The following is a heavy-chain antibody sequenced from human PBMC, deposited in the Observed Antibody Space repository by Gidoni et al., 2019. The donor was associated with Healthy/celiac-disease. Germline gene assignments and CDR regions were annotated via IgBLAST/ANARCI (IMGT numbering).Heavy chain of an antibody. Sequence: EVQLVESGGGMVKPGGSLRLSCAASGFPFSSYSMNWVRQAPGKGLEWVSSISSSSSYIYYADSVKGRFTISRDNAKNSLYLQINSLRAEDTAVYYCARPEYSYGTYFDYWGQGTLVTVSS. V-gene: IGHV3-21*01. CDR2: ISSSSSYI. D-gene: IGHD5-18*01. J-gene: IGHJ4*02. CDR1: GFPFSSYS. CDR3: ARPEYSYGTYFDY.